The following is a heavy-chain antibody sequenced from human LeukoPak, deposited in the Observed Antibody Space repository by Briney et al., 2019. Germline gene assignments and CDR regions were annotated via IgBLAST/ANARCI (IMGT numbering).Heavy chain of an antibody. CDR1: GFTVITND. CDR2: LYSDGNT. CDR3: ARGVEPLAANTLAY. Sequence: GGSLRLSCAASGFTVITNDMAWVRQAPGKGLEWVSVLYSDGNTKYADSVQGRFTISRDNSKNTLYLEMNSLSPDDTAVYYCARGVEPLAANTLAYWGQGTLVTVSS. J-gene: IGHJ4*02. V-gene: IGHV3-53*01. D-gene: IGHD1-14*01.